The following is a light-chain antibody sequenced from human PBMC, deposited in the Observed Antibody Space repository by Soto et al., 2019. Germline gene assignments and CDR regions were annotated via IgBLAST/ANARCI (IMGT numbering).Light chain of an antibody. V-gene: IGKV1-27*01. J-gene: IGKJ1*01. CDR2: AAS. CDR1: QGILDY. Sequence: DIQMTQSPSSLSASVGDRVTITCRASQGILDYVAWFQQKPGKAPRLLIYAASTLHSGVPSRFSGSGSGKDFTLTISSLQPEDVATYYCQKYNTAPQTFGQGTKVEIK. CDR3: QKYNTAPQT.